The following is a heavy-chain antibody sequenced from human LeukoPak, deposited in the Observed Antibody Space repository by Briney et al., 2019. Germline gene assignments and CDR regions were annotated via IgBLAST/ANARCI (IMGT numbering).Heavy chain of an antibody. CDR1: GFTFSSYG. D-gene: IGHD2-2*01. Sequence: GGTLRLSCAASGFTFSSYGMSWVRQAPGKGLEWVSAISGSGGSTYYADSVKGRFTISRDNSKNPLYLQMNSLRAEDTAVYYCATSFSTPANYWGQGTLVTVSS. J-gene: IGHJ4*02. V-gene: IGHV3-23*01. CDR3: ATSFSTPANY. CDR2: ISGSGGST.